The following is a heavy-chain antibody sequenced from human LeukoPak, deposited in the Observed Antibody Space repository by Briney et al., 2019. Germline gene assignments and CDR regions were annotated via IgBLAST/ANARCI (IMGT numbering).Heavy chain of an antibody. CDR1: GYTFTSYY. D-gene: IGHD5-18*01. Sequence: ASVKVSCKASGYTFTSYYMHWVRQAPGQGLEWMGIINPSGGSTSYAQKFQGRVTMTRDTSTGTVYMELSSLRSEDTAVYYCATSRQLWLQSGPYWGQGTLVTVSS. V-gene: IGHV1-46*01. J-gene: IGHJ4*02. CDR3: ATSRQLWLQSGPY. CDR2: INPSGGST.